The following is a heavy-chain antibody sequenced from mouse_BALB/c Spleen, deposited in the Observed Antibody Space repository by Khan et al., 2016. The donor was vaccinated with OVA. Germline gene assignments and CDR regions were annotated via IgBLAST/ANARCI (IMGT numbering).Heavy chain of an antibody. CDR1: GYTFTTSG. CDR2: INTNSGEP. J-gene: IGHJ4*01. Sequence: QMQLVQSGPELKKPGETVRISCKASGYTFTTSGIQWVQQMPGKGLKWIGWINTNSGEPNYAEDFKGRFAFSLENSANTAYLQIRNLKTEDTATYVCARGRAAYYRNDGGAIEYWGQGTSVTVS. D-gene: IGHD2-14*01. CDR3: ARGRAAYYRNDGGAIEY. V-gene: IGHV9-4*02.